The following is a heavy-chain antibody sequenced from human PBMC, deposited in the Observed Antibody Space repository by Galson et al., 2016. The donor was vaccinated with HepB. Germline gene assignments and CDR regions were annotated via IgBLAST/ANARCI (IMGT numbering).Heavy chain of an antibody. Sequence: TLSLTCTVSGGSITSGTKYWTWIRQPAGKGLEWIGGISTSGTANYNPSLRSRVTISLDTSKTHLSLKLRSVTASDTAVYYCASDTLVVSRGVIFYMDVWGKGTTVTVAS. CDR1: GGSITSGTKY. D-gene: IGHD3-10*01. V-gene: IGHV4-61*02. J-gene: IGHJ6*03. CDR2: ISTSGTA. CDR3: ASDTLVVSRGVIFYMDV.